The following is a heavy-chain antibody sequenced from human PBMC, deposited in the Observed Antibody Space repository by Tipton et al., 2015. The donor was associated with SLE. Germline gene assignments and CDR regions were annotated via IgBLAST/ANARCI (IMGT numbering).Heavy chain of an antibody. V-gene: IGHV3-48*04. CDR3: ASGPGREWLVRFAY. Sequence: SLRLSCIGSGFTFSKDNMIWVRQAPGKGLEWISYINPGSESIFYSDSVKGRFTISRDNGNNAMFLQMNSLTVEDTAVYFCASGPGREWLVRFAYWGQGTLVTVSS. D-gene: IGHD6-19*01. J-gene: IGHJ4*02. CDR1: GFTFSKDN. CDR2: INPGSESI.